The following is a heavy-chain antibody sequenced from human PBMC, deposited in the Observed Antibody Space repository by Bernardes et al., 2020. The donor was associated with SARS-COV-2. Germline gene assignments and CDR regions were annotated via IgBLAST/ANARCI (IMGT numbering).Heavy chain of an antibody. V-gene: IGHV1-2*02. D-gene: IGHD2-8*02. CDR1: GYTFTGYY. CDR3: ARDGGVVYAERGYGMDV. CDR2: INPNSGGT. J-gene: IGHJ6*02. Sequence: ASAKVSCKASGYTFTGYYMHWVRQAPGQGLEWMGWINPNSGGTNYAQKFQGRVTMTRDTSISTAYMELSRLRSDDTAVYYCARDGGVVYAERGYGMDVWGQGTTVTVSS.